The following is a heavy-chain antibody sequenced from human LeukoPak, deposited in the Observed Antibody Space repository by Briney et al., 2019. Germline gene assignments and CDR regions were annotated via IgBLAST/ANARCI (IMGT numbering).Heavy chain of an antibody. CDR1: GLTFSSYE. V-gene: IGHV3-23*01. CDR2: FSGSGGST. Sequence: GGSLRLSCAASGLTFSSYEMNWVRQAPGKGLEWVSVFSGSGGSTYYADSVKGRFTISRDNSKNTLYLQMNSLRVEDTAVYYCARHTRRAFDIWGQGTMVTVSS. CDR3: ARHTRRAFDI. D-gene: IGHD1-26*01. J-gene: IGHJ3*02.